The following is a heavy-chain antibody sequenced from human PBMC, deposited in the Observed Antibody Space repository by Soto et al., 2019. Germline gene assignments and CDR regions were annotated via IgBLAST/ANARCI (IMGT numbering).Heavy chain of an antibody. CDR2: INAGNGNT. D-gene: IGHD2-2*01. Sequence: ASVKVSCKASGYTFTSYAMHWVRQAPGQRLEWMGWINAGNGNTKYSQKFQGRVTITRDTSASTAYMELSSLRSEDTAVYYCARDRYCSSTSCSSNFDYWGQGTLVTVSS. CDR3: ARDRYCSSTSCSSNFDY. J-gene: IGHJ4*02. V-gene: IGHV1-3*01. CDR1: GYTFTSYA.